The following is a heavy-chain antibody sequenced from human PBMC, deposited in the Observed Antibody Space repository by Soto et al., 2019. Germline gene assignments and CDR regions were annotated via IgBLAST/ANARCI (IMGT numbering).Heavy chain of an antibody. CDR2: IYYSGST. J-gene: IGHJ6*02. D-gene: IGHD3-3*01. V-gene: IGHV4-61*08. CDR1: GGSISSGGYY. CDR3: ARGMYYDFWSGYYPYYYYYGMDV. Sequence: SETLSLTCTVSGGSISSGGYYWSWIRQHPGKGLEWIGYIYYSGSTNYNPSLKSRVTISVDTSKNQFSLKLSSVTAADTAVYYCARGMYYDFWSGYYPYYYYYGMDVWGQGTTVTVSS.